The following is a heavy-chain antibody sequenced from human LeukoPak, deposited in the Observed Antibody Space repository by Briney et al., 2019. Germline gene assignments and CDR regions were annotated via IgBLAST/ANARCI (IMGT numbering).Heavy chain of an antibody. V-gene: IGHV4-34*01. J-gene: IGHJ6*02. CDR1: GASLSGYY. CDR2: INHGGFT. D-gene: IGHD2-2*01. CDR3: ARDSRYCNSISCYGRPGYYGLDV. Sequence: SETLSLTRAVSGASLSGYYWSWIRQSPGKGLEWIGEINHGGFTNYNPSLKSRVTMSVDTSKNQFSLNLSSVTAADTAVYYCARDSRYCNSISCYGRPGYYGLDVWGQGTTVTVSS.